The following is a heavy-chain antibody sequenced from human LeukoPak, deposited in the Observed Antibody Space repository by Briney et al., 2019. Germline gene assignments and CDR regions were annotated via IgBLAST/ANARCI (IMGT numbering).Heavy chain of an antibody. Sequence: GGSLRLSCAAPGFTFSTYWMHWVRQAPGKGLVWVSRFNSDARSAYYADSVKGRFTISRDNAKNTLYLQMNSLRAEDTAVYYCARGRYYLDSWGQGTLVTVSS. CDR1: GFTFSTYW. D-gene: IGHD4-17*01. V-gene: IGHV3-74*01. CDR3: ARGRYYLDS. J-gene: IGHJ4*02. CDR2: FNSDARSA.